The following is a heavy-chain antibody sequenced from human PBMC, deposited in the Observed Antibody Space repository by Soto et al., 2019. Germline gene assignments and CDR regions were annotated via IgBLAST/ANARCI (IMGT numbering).Heavy chain of an antibody. V-gene: IGHV1-8*01. CDR1: GYTFTSYD. CDR2: MNPNSGNT. Sequence: GASVKVSCKASGYTFTSYDINWVRQATGQGLEWMGWMNPNSGNTGYAQKFQGRVTMTRNTSISTAYMELSSLRSEDTAVYYCARVDRYCSSTSCYYYYGMDVWCQGTTVTVSS. J-gene: IGHJ6*02. CDR3: ARVDRYCSSTSCYYYYGMDV. D-gene: IGHD2-2*01.